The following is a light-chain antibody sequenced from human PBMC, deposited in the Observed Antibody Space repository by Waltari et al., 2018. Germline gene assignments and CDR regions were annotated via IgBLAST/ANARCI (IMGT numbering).Light chain of an antibody. Sequence: DIQLTQSPSSLSASVGDSVTITCRASQGISNYLARYQQKPGKVPKLLIYAASTLQAGVPSRFRGSGSGTDFTLTISSLQPEDVATYYCQKYNSAPWTFGQGTKVEIK. CDR3: QKYNSAPWT. V-gene: IGKV1-27*01. CDR1: QGISNY. CDR2: AAS. J-gene: IGKJ1*01.